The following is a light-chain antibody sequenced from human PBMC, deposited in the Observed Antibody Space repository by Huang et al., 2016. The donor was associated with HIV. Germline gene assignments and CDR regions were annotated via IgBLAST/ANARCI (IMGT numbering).Light chain of an antibody. V-gene: IGKV3-15*01. J-gene: IGKJ1*01. Sequence: EIVLTQSPGTLSLSPGETATLSCRASQGITGNLAWYQQSLGQPPRLLIYGAPTRAPNIPGRVSGSGSGTDFTLTITGLRSEDSAVYYCQQYNAWPSTWTFGQGTRMEIK. CDR2: GAP. CDR3: QQYNAWPSTWT. CDR1: QGITGN.